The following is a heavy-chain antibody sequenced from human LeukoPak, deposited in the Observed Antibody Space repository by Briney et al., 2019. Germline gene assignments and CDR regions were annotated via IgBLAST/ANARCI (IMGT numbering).Heavy chain of an antibody. J-gene: IGHJ4*02. CDR2: ISSSSSTI. CDR3: ARELRGYSYGYWGY. V-gene: IGHV3-48*04. Sequence: PGGSLRLSCAASGFTFSSYSMNWVRQAPGKGLEWVSYISSSSSTIYYADSVKGRFTISRDNAKNSLYLQMNSLRAEDTAVYYCARELRGYSYGYWGYWGQGTLVTVSS. D-gene: IGHD5-18*01. CDR1: GFTFSSYS.